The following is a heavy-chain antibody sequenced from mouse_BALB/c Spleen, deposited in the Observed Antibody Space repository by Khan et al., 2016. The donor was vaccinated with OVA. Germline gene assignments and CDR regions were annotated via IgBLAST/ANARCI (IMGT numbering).Heavy chain of an antibody. V-gene: IGHV3-2*02. CDR2: ISYSGST. Sequence: VQLQQSGPGLVKPSQSLSLTCTVTAYSITSGYGWNWIRQFPGNKLEWMGYISYSGSTNYNPSLKSRISLTRDTSKNQFFLQLNSVTTEDTATYYCARTARIKYWGQGTTLTDSS. D-gene: IGHD1-2*01. J-gene: IGHJ2*01. CDR1: AYSITSGYG. CDR3: ARTARIKY.